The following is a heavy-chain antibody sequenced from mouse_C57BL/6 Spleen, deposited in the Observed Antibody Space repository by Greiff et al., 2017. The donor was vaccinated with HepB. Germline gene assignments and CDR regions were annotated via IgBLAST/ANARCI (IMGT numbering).Heavy chain of an antibody. CDR2: INPGSGGT. J-gene: IGHJ2*01. D-gene: IGHD1-1*01. V-gene: IGHV1-54*01. CDR1: GYAFTNYL. Sequence: QVQLKESGAELVRPGTSVKVSCKASGYAFTNYLIEWVKQRPGQGLEWIGVINPGSGGTDYNEKFKGKATLTADKSSSTAYMQLSSLTSEDSAVYFCARDYSPYYFDYWGQGTTLTVSS. CDR3: ARDYSPYYFDY.